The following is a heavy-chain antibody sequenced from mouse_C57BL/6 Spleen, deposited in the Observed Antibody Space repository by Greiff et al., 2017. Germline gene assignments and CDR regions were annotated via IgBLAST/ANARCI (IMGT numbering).Heavy chain of an antibody. J-gene: IGHJ4*01. CDR1: GFTFSNYW. CDR3: SWVYAMDY. V-gene: IGHV6-3*01. Sequence: EVKLMESGGGLVQPGGSMKLSCVASGFTFSNYWMNWVRQSPEKGLELVAQIRLKSDNYATHYAESVKGRFTISRDDSKSSVYLQMNNIRTEDTGIYYCSWVYAMDYWGQGTSVTVSS. CDR2: IRLKSDNYAT.